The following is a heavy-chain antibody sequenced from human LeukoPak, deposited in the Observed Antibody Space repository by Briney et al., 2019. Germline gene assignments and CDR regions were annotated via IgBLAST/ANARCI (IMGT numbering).Heavy chain of an antibody. Sequence: SETLSLTCSISGGAITSHYWTWIRQPPGKGLEWIGHFYNSGSAKYNSSLKSRVAISVDTSKNQFFLSLSSLAAADTAVYYCARSRDAYNFYWFDSWGQGTRVTVSS. CDR1: GGAITSHY. V-gene: IGHV4-4*07. D-gene: IGHD5-24*01. CDR2: FYNSGSA. J-gene: IGHJ5*01. CDR3: ARSRDAYNFYWFDS.